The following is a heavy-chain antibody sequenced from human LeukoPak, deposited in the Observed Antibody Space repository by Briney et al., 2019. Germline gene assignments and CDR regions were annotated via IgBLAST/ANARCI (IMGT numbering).Heavy chain of an antibody. CDR3: ARANEFWSYRIPDY. J-gene: IGHJ4*02. D-gene: IGHD3-3*01. V-gene: IGHV3-21*01. Sequence: GGSLRLSCAASGVTFSSYSMNWVRQAPGKGLEWVSSISSSSSYIYYADSVKGRFTISRDNAKNSLYLQMNSLRAEDTAVYYCARANEFWSYRIPDYWGQGTLVTVSS. CDR2: ISSSSSYI. CDR1: GVTFSSYS.